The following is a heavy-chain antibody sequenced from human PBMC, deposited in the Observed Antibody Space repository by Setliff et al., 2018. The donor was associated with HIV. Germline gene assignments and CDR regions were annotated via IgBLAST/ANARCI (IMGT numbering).Heavy chain of an antibody. CDR2: IYQSGST. J-gene: IGHJ4*02. CDR1: GYSINSGFS. CDR3: AKGAGFYGDYTFDY. D-gene: IGHD4-17*01. Sequence: SETLSLTCAASGYSINSGFSRAWIRQPPGQGPQWIGSIYQSGSTNYNPSLQSRVSISMDASKNKFSLKVTSVTSADTAVYYCAKGAGFYGDYTFDYWGQGHRVTVSS. V-gene: IGHV4-38-2*01.